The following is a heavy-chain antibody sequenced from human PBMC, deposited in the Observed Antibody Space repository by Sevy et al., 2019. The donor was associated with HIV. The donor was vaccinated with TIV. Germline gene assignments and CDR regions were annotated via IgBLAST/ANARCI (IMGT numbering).Heavy chain of an antibody. CDR1: GFTFSNAW. V-gene: IGHV3-15*01. J-gene: IGHJ3*02. CDR3: TTAAYIVVVVAATGYDAFDI. D-gene: IGHD2-15*01. Sequence: GGSLRLSCAASGFTFSNAWMSWVRQAPGKGLEWVGRIKSKTDGGTTDYAAPVNGRFTISRDDSKNTLYLQMNSLKTEDTAVYYCTTAAYIVVVVAATGYDAFDIWGQGTMVTVSS. CDR2: IKSKTDGGTT.